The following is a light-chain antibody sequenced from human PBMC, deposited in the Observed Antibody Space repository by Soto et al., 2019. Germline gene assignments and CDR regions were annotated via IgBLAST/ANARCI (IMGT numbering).Light chain of an antibody. CDR1: QSVSSN. J-gene: IGKJ5*01. Sequence: EIVLTQSPATLSLSPGERATLSCRASQSVSSNLAWYQQKPGQAPRLLIYGASTRATGIPARFSGSGSGTEFTLTISSLQSEDFAVYYCQQYNNWPFITFGQGTRLEIK. CDR2: GAS. V-gene: IGKV3-15*01. CDR3: QQYNNWPFIT.